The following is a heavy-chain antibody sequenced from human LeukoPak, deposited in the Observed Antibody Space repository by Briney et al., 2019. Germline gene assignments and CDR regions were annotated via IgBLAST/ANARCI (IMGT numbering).Heavy chain of an antibody. J-gene: IGHJ4*02. CDR2: IIPIFGTA. Sequence: SVKVSCKASGGTFSSYAISWVRQAPGQGLEWMGGIIPIFGTANYAQKFQGRVTITADESTSTAYMELSSLRSEDTAVYYCARDPGIAAAGTWWYFDYWGQGTLVTVSS. CDR3: ARDPGIAAAGTWWYFDY. CDR1: GGTFSSYA. D-gene: IGHD6-13*01. V-gene: IGHV1-69*01.